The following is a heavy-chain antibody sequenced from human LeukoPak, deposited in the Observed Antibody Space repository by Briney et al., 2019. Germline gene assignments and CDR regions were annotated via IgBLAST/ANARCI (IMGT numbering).Heavy chain of an antibody. CDR3: ARLSLLWFGELFLFDY. CDR1: GGSISSSNW. V-gene: IGHV4-4*02. CDR2: IYHSGST. D-gene: IGHD3-10*01. J-gene: IGHJ4*02. Sequence: SETLSPTCAVSGGSISSSNWWSWVRQPPGKGLEWIGEIYHSGSTNYNPSLKSRVTISVDKSKNQFSLKLSSVTAADTAVYYCARLSLLWFGELFLFDYWGQGTLVTVSS.